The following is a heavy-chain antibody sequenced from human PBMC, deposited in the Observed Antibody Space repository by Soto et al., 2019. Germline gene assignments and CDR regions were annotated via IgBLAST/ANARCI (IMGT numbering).Heavy chain of an antibody. J-gene: IGHJ2*01. CDR1: GGSTSGKY. Sequence: QVHLQESGPGGVKASETLSLTCSLSGGSTSGKYWSWIRQSAGKGLEWIGRIYSSGRTHYNPSLGSRVSMSVAQNSFSLRLTSVTAADTAIYYCARDFDVNTALDYWYFDLWGRGTQVSVSS. V-gene: IGHV4-4*07. D-gene: IGHD3-9*01. CDR2: IYSSGRT. CDR3: ARDFDVNTALDYWYFDL.